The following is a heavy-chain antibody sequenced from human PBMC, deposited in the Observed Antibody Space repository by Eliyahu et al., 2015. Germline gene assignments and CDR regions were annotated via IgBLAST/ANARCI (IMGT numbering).Heavy chain of an antibody. CDR2: VYHGGST. Sequence: QVHLQESGPGLVKPSGTLSLTCTVSGGSISASNWWSWVRQPPGKGLEWIGEVYHGGSTNYNPSLKSRVTMSVDKSKNQFSLKLSSVTAADTAIYYCARVNKEVSAGVLYHYNGMDVWGQGTTVTVSS. CDR3: ARVNKEVSAGVLYHYNGMDV. CDR1: GGSISASNW. V-gene: IGHV4-4*02. D-gene: IGHD6-13*01. J-gene: IGHJ6*02.